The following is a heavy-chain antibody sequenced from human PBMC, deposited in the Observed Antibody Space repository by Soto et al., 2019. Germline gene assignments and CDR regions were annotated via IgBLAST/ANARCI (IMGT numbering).Heavy chain of an antibody. D-gene: IGHD2-2*01. J-gene: IGHJ3*02. CDR1: GFTFSSYA. Sequence: GGSLRLSCAASGFTFSSYAMSWVRQAPGKGLEWVSAISGSGGSTYYADSVKGRFTISRDNSKNTLYLQMNSLRAEDTAVYYCAKSFCSSTSCYPDAFDIWGQGTMVTVSS. CDR3: AKSFCSSTSCYPDAFDI. V-gene: IGHV3-23*01. CDR2: ISGSGGST.